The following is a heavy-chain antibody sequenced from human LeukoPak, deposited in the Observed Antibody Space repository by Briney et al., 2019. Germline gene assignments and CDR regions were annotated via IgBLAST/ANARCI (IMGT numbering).Heavy chain of an antibody. J-gene: IGHJ4*02. CDR2: FYDSGNT. D-gene: IGHD3-22*01. Sequence: SETLSLTCTVSGYSISSGYYWGWIRQPPGKGLEWIGSFYDSGNTYYNPSLKSRVTISVDTSKNQFSLKVRSVTAADTAAYFCARSGGLWLLTYYFDYWGQGTLVTVSS. V-gene: IGHV4-38-2*02. CDR3: ARSGGLWLLTYYFDY. CDR1: GYSISSGYY.